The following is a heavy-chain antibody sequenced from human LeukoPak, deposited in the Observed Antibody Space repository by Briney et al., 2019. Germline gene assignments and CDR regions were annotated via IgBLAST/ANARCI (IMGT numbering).Heavy chain of an antibody. Sequence: SETLSLTCTVPGGSISGYYWSWIRQPPGKGLEWIGYIYYRGSTNYNPSLRSRVTISVDMSKNQFSLKLSSVTAADTAVYYCARHYYDSSAYFNYWGQGTLVTVSS. V-gene: IGHV4-59*01. CDR1: GGSISGYY. J-gene: IGHJ4*02. D-gene: IGHD3-22*01. CDR3: ARHYYDSSAYFNY. CDR2: IYYRGST.